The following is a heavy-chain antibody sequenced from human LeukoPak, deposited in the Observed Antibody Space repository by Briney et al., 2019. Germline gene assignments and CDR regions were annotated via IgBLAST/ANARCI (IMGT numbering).Heavy chain of an antibody. Sequence: ASVKVSCKASGYTFTSYGISWVRQAPGQGHEWMGWISAYNGDTNYAQKLQGRVTMTTDTSTSTAYMELRSLRSDDTAVYYCARPRSPVVPAACDYWGQGTLVTVSS. CDR1: GYTFTSYG. V-gene: IGHV1-18*01. CDR3: ARPRSPVVPAACDY. J-gene: IGHJ4*02. CDR2: ISAYNGDT. D-gene: IGHD2-2*01.